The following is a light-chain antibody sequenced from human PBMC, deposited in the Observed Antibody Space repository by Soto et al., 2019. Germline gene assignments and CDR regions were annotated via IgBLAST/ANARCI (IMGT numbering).Light chain of an antibody. CDR1: ENIKNY. CDR2: GAS. CDR3: AQIYTAQWT. J-gene: IGKJ1*01. Sequence: DIHVTQSPSSLPASLGDRVTITCRASENIKNYLIWYQQKPGKAPKLLIYGASTLQTGVPSRFSGSGSGTDFTFTIGGLQPDDFATYYCAQIYTAQWTFGQGTRVDLK. V-gene: IGKV1-39*01.